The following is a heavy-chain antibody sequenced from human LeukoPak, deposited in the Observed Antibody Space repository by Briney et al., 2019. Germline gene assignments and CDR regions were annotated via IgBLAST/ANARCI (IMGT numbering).Heavy chain of an antibody. Sequence: PGGSLRLSCAASGFTFSDYRMSWIRQAPGKGLEWVSYISNSGYTIYYADSVKGRFTISRDNAKNSLYLQVNSLRAEDTAVYYCVRYSSSSMDYWGQGTLVTVSS. CDR3: VRYSSSSMDY. CDR1: GFTFSDYR. J-gene: IGHJ4*02. CDR2: ISNSGYTI. D-gene: IGHD6-6*01. V-gene: IGHV3-11*01.